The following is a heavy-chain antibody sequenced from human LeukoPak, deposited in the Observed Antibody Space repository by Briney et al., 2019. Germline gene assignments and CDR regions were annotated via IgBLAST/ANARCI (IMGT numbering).Heavy chain of an antibody. CDR3: ARDGRMYAVYYYMDV. Sequence: GGSLRLSCAASGFTFSNYAMHWVRQAPGKGLEWVAVISYSGGNIYYADSVKGRFTISRDNSKNTLSLLMDSLRAEDTAVYYCARDGRMYAVYYYMDVWGKGTTVTVSS. D-gene: IGHD2-8*01. CDR1: GFTFSNYA. CDR2: ISYSGGNI. J-gene: IGHJ6*03. V-gene: IGHV3-30-3*01.